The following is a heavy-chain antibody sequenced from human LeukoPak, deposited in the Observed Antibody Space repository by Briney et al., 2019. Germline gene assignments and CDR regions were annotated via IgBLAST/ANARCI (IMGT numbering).Heavy chain of an antibody. V-gene: IGHV1-69*13. CDR3: ARGWDYDNGGRPTAYVY. Sequence: ASVKVSCKASGGTFSNYAINWVRQAPGPGLEWMGGIIPIFGTANYAQKFQGRVTITADESTSTVYMELSSLKSEDTAVYYCARGWDYDNGGRPTAYVYWGQGTLVTVSS. D-gene: IGHD3-22*01. J-gene: IGHJ4*02. CDR1: GGTFSNYA. CDR2: IIPIFGTA.